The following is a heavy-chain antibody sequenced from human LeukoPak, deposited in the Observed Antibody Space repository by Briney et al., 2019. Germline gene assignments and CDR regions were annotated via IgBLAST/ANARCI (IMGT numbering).Heavy chain of an antibody. Sequence: GGSLRLSCAASGFTFSSYEMNWVRQAPGKGLEWVSYISSSGTTIYYADSVKGRFTISRDNAKNSLHLQMNSLRAEDTAVYYCARGGYCSSSICYSLNAFDIWGQGTMFTVSS. J-gene: IGHJ3*02. CDR1: GFTFSSYE. D-gene: IGHD2-2*01. V-gene: IGHV3-48*03. CDR2: ISSSGTTI. CDR3: ARGGYCSSSICYSLNAFDI.